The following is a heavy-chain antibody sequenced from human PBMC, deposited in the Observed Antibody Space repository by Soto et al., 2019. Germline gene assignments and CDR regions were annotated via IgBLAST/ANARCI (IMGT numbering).Heavy chain of an antibody. CDR2: INPNGGVT. V-gene: IGHV1-2*04. CDR1: GDSFNDYY. CDR3: ARESGGATATLDYYYFYMDV. D-gene: IGHD5-12*01. J-gene: IGHJ6*03. Sequence: QVQLVQSGAEVRKPGASVTVSCRSSGDSFNDYYIHWVRQAPGQGFEWMGWINPNGGVTKYAQKCQGWVSMTRDTSIRTVYMQLSRRRSDDTAVYYCARESGGATATLDYYYFYMDVWGTGTTVTVSS.